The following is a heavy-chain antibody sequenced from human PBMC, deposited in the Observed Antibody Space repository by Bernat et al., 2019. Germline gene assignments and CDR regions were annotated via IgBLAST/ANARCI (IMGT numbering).Heavy chain of an antibody. V-gene: IGHV3-64D*06. J-gene: IGHJ4*02. CDR3: VRSDRWLDY. CDR1: GFSFSSHA. CDR2: AGATA. Sequence: EVLLLESGGGLVQPGGSLRLSCAASGFSFSSHAMHWVRQAPGKGLEYVSTAGATAHYADSVKDRFIVSRDESKNTVYLQMSSLRVEDTAVYYCVRSDRWLDYWGQGTLVTVSP. D-gene: IGHD5-24*01.